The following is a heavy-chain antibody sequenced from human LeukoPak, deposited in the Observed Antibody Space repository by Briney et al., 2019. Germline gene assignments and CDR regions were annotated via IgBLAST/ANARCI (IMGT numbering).Heavy chain of an antibody. CDR1: GFTFSSYA. Sequence: PGGSLRLSCAASGFTFSSYAMHWVRQAPGKGLEWVAVIWHDGSNKYYADSVKGRFTISRDNSKNTLYLQMNSLRAEDTAVYYCAAGRGGYNIPIDYWGQGTLVTVSS. CDR2: IWHDGSNK. V-gene: IGHV3-33*08. D-gene: IGHD5-12*01. CDR3: AAGRGGYNIPIDY. J-gene: IGHJ4*02.